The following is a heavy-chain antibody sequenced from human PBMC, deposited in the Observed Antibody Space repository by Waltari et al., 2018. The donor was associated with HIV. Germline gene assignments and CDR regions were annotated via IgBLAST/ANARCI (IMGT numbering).Heavy chain of an antibody. J-gene: IGHJ6*02. D-gene: IGHD1-7*01. CDR3: ARQKTTRQRSTDYGMDV. CDR2: IYYSGST. V-gene: IGHV4-39*01. Sequence: QLQLQESGPGLVKPSETLSLTCTVSGGSISSSSYYWGWIRQPPGKGLEWIGSIYYSGSTYYNPALKSRVTISVDTSKNQFSLKLSSVTAADTAVYYCARQKTTRQRSTDYGMDVWGQGTTVTVSS. CDR1: GGSISSSSYY.